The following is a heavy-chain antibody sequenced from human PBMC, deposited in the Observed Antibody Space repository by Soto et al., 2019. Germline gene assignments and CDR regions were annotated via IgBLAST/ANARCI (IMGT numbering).Heavy chain of an antibody. V-gene: IGHV1-69*01. CDR2: IIPIFGTA. CDR1: GGTFSSYA. D-gene: IGHD6-13*01. Sequence: QVQLVQSGAEVKKPGSSVKVSCKASGGTFSSYAISWVRQAPGQGLEWMGGIIPIFGTANYAQKFQGRVTIPADESTSTAYRELSSRRSEDRAVYYGARDRPRLGYSSSSAHWGQGTLVTVPS. J-gene: IGHJ1*01. CDR3: ARDRPRLGYSSSSAH.